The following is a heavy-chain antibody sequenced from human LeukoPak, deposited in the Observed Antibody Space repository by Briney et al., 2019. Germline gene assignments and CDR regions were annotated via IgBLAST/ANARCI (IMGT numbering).Heavy chain of an antibody. D-gene: IGHD3-22*01. CDR1: GYSFTSYW. CDR2: IDPSDSYT. Sequence: GESLKISCKGSGYSFTSYWISWVRQMPGKGLEWMGRIDPSDSYTNYSPSFQGHVTIPADKSISTAYLQWSSLKASDTAMYYCARPGYYYDSSGYYLWGQGTLVTVSS. J-gene: IGHJ4*02. CDR3: ARPGYYYDSSGYYL. V-gene: IGHV5-10-1*01.